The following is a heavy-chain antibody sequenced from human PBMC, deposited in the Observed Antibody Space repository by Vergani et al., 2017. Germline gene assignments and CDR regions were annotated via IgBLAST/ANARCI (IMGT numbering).Heavy chain of an antibody. D-gene: IGHD1-26*01. Sequence: QVQLVQSGAEVKKPGSSVKVSSKASGGTFSSYAISWVRQAPGQGLEWMGGIIPIFGTANYAQKFQGRVTITADESTSTAYMELSSLRSEDTAVYYCARPSQYSGSSGRYYYGMDVWGQGTTVTVSS. V-gene: IGHV1-69*01. CDR2: IIPIFGTA. CDR1: GGTFSSYA. CDR3: ARPSQYSGSSGRYYYGMDV. J-gene: IGHJ6*02.